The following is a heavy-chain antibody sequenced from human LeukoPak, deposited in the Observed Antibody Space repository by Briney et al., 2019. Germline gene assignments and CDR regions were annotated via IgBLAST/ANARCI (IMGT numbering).Heavy chain of an antibody. V-gene: IGHV3-53*01. CDR2: IYSGGST. CDR3: ARGDSSGYYYFEY. D-gene: IGHD6-19*01. Sequence: GGSLRLSCAASGFTVSSNYMSWVRQAPGKGLEWVSVIYSGGSTYYADSVKGRLTISSDNSKNTLYLPMNSLRAADAAVYYCARGDSSGYYYFEYWGQGTLVTVSS. J-gene: IGHJ4*02. CDR1: GFTVSSNY.